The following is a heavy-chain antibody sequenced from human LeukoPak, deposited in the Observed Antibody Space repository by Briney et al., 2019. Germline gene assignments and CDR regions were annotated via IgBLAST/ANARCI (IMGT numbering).Heavy chain of an antibody. CDR2: INPNSGGT. D-gene: IGHD2-2*02. CDR1: GYTFTGYY. CDR3: ASDLGYCSSTSCYIVLDY. Sequence: GASVKVSCKASGYTFTGYYMHWVRQAPGQGLEWMGWINPNSGGTNYAQKFQGRVTMTRDTSISTAYMELSRLRSDDTAVYYCASDLGYCSSTSCYIVLDYWGQGTLVTVSS. J-gene: IGHJ4*02. V-gene: IGHV1-2*02.